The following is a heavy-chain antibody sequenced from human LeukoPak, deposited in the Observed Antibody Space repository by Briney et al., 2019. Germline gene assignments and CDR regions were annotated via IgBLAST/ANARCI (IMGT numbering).Heavy chain of an antibody. CDR3: ALTDDSSGYYNY. V-gene: IGHV4-59*12. Sequence: SETLSLTCTVSGGSISSYYWSWIRQPPGKGLEWIGYIYYSGSTNYNPSLKSRVTISVDTSKNQFSLKLSSVTAADTAVYYCALTDDSSGYYNYWGQGTLVTVSS. D-gene: IGHD3-22*01. CDR1: GGSISSYY. J-gene: IGHJ4*02. CDR2: IYYSGST.